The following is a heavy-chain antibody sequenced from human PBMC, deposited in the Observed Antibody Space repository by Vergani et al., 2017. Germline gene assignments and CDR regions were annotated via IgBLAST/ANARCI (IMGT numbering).Heavy chain of an antibody. D-gene: IGHD3-22*01. J-gene: IGHJ4*02. V-gene: IGHV4-31*03. Sequence: QVQLQESGPGLVKPSQTLSLTCTVSGGSISSGGYYWSWIRQHPGKGLEWIGYIYYSGSTYYNPSLKSRVTISVDTSKNQVSLKLSSVTAADTAVYYWAVGGGYYDSTHPWGYWGQGTLVTVSS. CDR2: IYYSGST. CDR3: AVGGGYYDSTHPWGY. CDR1: GGSISSGGYY.